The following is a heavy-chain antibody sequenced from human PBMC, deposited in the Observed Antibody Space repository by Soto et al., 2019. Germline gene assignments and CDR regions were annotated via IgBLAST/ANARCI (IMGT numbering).Heavy chain of an antibody. CDR3: AKDRVFVGDYGAHFDY. J-gene: IGHJ4*02. Sequence: ASVKVSCKASGYTFTSYGISWVRQAPGQGLEWMGWISAYNGNTNYAQKLQGRVTMTTDTSTSTAYMELRSLRSDDTAVYYCAKDRVFVGDYGAHFDYWGQGTLVTVSS. CDR2: ISAYNGNT. CDR1: GYTFTSYG. V-gene: IGHV1-18*01. D-gene: IGHD4-17*01.